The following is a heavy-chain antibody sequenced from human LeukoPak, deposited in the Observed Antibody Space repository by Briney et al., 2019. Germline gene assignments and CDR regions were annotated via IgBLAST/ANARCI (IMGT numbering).Heavy chain of an antibody. CDR3: ARANYYYDSSGYRDAFDI. D-gene: IGHD3-22*01. J-gene: IGHJ3*02. Sequence: GGSLRLSCAASGFTFSSYSMNWVRQAPGKGLEWVSSISSSSSYIYYADSVKGRFTISRDNAENSLYLQMNSLRAEDTAVYYCARANYYYDSSGYRDAFDIWGQGTMVTVSS. CDR2: ISSSSSYI. CDR1: GFTFSSYS. V-gene: IGHV3-21*01.